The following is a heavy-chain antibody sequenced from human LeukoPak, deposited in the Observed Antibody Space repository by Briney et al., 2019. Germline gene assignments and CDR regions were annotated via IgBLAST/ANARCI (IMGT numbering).Heavy chain of an antibody. CDR2: ISWNSGSI. D-gene: IGHD3-22*01. Sequence: PGRSLRLSCAASGFTFDDYAMHWVRQAPGKGLEWVSGISWNSGSIGYADSVKGRFTISRDNAKNSLYLQMNSLRAEDTALYYCAKALNYYDSTFDYWGQGTLVTVSS. V-gene: IGHV3-9*01. CDR3: AKALNYYDSTFDY. J-gene: IGHJ4*02. CDR1: GFTFDDYA.